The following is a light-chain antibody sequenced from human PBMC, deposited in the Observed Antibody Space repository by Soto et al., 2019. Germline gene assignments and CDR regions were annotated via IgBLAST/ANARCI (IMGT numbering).Light chain of an antibody. V-gene: IGKV1-5*03. CDR1: QNINRW. J-gene: IGKJ4*01. CDR3: LQYNVYPLS. CDR2: KAS. Sequence: DIQMTQSPSTLSASVGDRVTITCRARQNINRWLAWYQQRPGKAPNLLIHKASTLDVGVPSRFSGSASGTEFALTISSLQPDDFAVYFCLQYNVYPLSFGGGTKVESK.